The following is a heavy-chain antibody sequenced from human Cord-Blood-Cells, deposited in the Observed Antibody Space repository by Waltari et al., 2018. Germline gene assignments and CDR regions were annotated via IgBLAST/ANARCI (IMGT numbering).Heavy chain of an antibody. Sequence: QVQLVQSGAEVKKPGASVKVSCKASGYTFTAFYIHWVRLAPGQGLAWMGWINPNSGGTNYAQKFQGWVTMTRDTSISTAYMELSRLRSDDTAVYYCARARGIAAAGSWFDPWGQGTLVTVSS. D-gene: IGHD6-13*01. CDR3: ARARGIAAAGSWFDP. V-gene: IGHV1-2*04. CDR2: INPNSGGT. CDR1: GYTFTAFY. J-gene: IGHJ5*02.